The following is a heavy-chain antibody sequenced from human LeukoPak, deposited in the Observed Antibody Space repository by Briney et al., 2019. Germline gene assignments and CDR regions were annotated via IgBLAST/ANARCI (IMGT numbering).Heavy chain of an antibody. J-gene: IGHJ4*02. CDR1: GGSISSYY. CDR2: IYYSGST. V-gene: IGHV4-59*08. Sequence: SETLSLTCTVSGGSISSYYWSWIRQPPGKGLEWIGYIYYSGSTNYNPSLKSRVTISVDTSKNQFSLKLSSVTAADTAVYYCARRIDDYGDYLGFDYWGQGTLVTVSS. CDR3: ARRIDDYGDYLGFDY. D-gene: IGHD4-17*01.